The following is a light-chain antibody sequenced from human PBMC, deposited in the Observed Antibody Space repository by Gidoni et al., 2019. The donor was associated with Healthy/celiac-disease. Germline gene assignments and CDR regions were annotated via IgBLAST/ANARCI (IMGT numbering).Light chain of an antibody. CDR2: AAS. Sequence: DIQMTQSLSSLSASVGDRVTITCRASQSISSYLNWYQQKPGKAPKLLIYAASSLQSGVPSRFSGSGSGTDFTLTISSLQPEDFATYYCQQSYSTLRTFGQGTKLEIK. CDR3: QQSYSTLRT. V-gene: IGKV1-39*01. CDR1: QSISSY. J-gene: IGKJ2*01.